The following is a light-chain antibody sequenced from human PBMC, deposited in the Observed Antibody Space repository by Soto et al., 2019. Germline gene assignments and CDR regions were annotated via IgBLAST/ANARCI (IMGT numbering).Light chain of an antibody. J-gene: IGKJ3*01. V-gene: IGKV1-27*01. CDR2: AAS. CDR3: QKYNSVPFT. Sequence: DIQMTQSPSSLSASVGDRVTITCRASQGISNYLAWYQQKPGKVPKLLIYAASTLQSGVPSRFSASGSGTYLTLTISSLQPEDVATYYCQKYNSVPFTFAPGTKVEIK. CDR1: QGISNY.